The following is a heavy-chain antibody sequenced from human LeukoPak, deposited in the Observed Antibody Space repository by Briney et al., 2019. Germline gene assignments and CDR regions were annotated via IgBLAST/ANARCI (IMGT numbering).Heavy chain of an antibody. CDR1: GYTFISYD. CDR3: ASGLWFGELLPLDY. V-gene: IGHV1-2*06. D-gene: IGHD3-10*01. J-gene: IGHJ4*02. Sequence: ASVKVSCKASGYTFISYDINWVRQATGQGLEWMGRINPNSGGTNYAQKFQGRVTMTRDTSISTAYMELSRLRSDDTAVYYCASGLWFGELLPLDYWGQGTLVTVSS. CDR2: INPNSGGT.